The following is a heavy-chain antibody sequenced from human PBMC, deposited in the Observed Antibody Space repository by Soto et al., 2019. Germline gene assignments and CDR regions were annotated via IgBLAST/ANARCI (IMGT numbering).Heavy chain of an antibody. D-gene: IGHD3-3*01. CDR2: INHSGST. Sequence: SETLSLTCAVYGGSFSGYYWSWIRQPPGKGLEWIGEINHSGSTNYNPSLKSRVTISVDTSKNQLSLKLSYVTAADTAVYYCARDTIFGYYYYGMDVWGQGTTVS. V-gene: IGHV4-34*01. J-gene: IGHJ6*02. CDR1: GGSFSGYY. CDR3: ARDTIFGYYYYGMDV.